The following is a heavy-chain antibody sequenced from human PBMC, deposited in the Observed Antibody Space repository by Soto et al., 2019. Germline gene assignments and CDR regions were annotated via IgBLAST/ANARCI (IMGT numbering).Heavy chain of an antibody. J-gene: IGHJ4*02. CDR2: FYYSGST. Sequence: SETLSLTCTVSGPSISSYYWGWIRQPPGKGLEWIGYFYYSGSTNYNPSLKSRVTISVDTSKNQFSLKLSSVTAADTAVYYCARGGWKLFDYWGQGTLVTVS. V-gene: IGHV4-59*01. CDR3: ARGGWKLFDY. CDR1: GPSISSYY. D-gene: IGHD6-19*01.